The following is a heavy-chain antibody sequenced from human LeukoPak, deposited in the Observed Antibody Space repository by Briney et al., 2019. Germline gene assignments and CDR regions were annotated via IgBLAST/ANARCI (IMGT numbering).Heavy chain of an antibody. D-gene: IGHD2-8*02. CDR2: INPSGSRT. J-gene: IGHJ4*01. V-gene: IGHV1-46*01. CDR1: GYIFTNYF. CDR3: ARGGHRRYDDTGVDY. Sequence: GASVKVSCKASGYIFTNYFMHWVRQAPGQGLEWMGLINPSGSRTNYAQKFQGRVTMTRDTSTSTVYMDLSSLRSDDTAVYYCARGGHRRYDDTGVDYWGHGTLVTVSS.